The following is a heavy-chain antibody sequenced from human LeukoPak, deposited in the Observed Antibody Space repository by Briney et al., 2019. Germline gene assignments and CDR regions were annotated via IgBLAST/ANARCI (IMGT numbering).Heavy chain of an antibody. J-gene: IGHJ4*02. CDR2: IDPSDSYT. V-gene: IGHV5-10-1*01. D-gene: IGHD3-22*01. CDR3: ARHLGGYTHFDY. CDR1: GYRFTNYW. Sequence: GESLRISCKGPGYRFTNYWITWVRQMPGKGLECVGKIDPSDSYTNYSPSFQGHVTISADKSINTAYLQWRSLEASDTAIYFCARHLGGYTHFDYCGERALVTVSS.